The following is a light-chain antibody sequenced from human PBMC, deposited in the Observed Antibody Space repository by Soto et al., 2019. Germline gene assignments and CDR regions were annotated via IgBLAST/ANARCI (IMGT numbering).Light chain of an antibody. CDR3: QQRSNWPTWT. V-gene: IGKV3-11*01. Sequence: EIVLTQSPATLSLSPGERATLSCRASQSVSNYLAWYQQKPGQAPRLLIYDASNRANGTPARFTGSGSWTDFTLTIISLEPEDFAVYYCQQRSNWPTWTFGQGTKVEIK. J-gene: IGKJ1*01. CDR1: QSVSNY. CDR2: DAS.